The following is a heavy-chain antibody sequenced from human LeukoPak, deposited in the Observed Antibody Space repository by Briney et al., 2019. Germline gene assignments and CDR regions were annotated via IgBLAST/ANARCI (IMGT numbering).Heavy chain of an antibody. V-gene: IGHV4-30-4*01. CDR1: GGSISSGDYY. J-gene: IGHJ4*02. D-gene: IGHD3-22*01. CDR3: ASGLDSSGYYPGY. CDR2: IYYSGST. Sequence: PSETLSLTCTVSGGSISSGDYYWSWIRQPPGKGLEWIGYIYYSGSTYYNPSLKSRVTISVDTSKNQFSLKLSSVTAADTAVYYCASGLDSSGYYPGYWGQGTLVTVSS.